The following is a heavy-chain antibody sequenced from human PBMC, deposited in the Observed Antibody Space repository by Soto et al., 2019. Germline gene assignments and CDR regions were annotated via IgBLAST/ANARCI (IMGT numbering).Heavy chain of an antibody. CDR2: IIPIFGTA. D-gene: IGHD1-26*01. V-gene: IGHV1-69*13. Sequence: ASVKVSCKASGGTFSSYAISWVRQAPGQGLEWMGGIIPIFGTANYAQKFQGRVTITADESTSTAYMELSSLRSEDTAVYYCARGVGGKYYYYYYGMDVWGQGTTVTVSS. CDR3: ARGVGGKYYYYYYGMDV. CDR1: GGTFSSYA. J-gene: IGHJ6*02.